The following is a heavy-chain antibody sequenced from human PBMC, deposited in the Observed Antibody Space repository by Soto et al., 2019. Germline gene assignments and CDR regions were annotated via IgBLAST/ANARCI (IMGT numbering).Heavy chain of an antibody. CDR2: INPSGGST. Sequence: GASVKVSCKASGYTFTSYYMHWVRQAPGQGLEWMGIINPSGGSTSYAQKFQGRVTMTRDTSTSTVYMELTSMTAADTAVYYCARNTDYFDSSGYAFKYWGQGTLVTVSS. CDR1: GYTFTSYY. D-gene: IGHD3-22*01. V-gene: IGHV1-46*01. CDR3: ARNTDYFDSSGYAFKY. J-gene: IGHJ4*02.